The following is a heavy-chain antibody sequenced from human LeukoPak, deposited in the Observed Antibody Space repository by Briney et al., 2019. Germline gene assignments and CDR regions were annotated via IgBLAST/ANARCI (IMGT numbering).Heavy chain of an antibody. CDR2: IWYDGSNK. Sequence: GGSLRLSCAASGFTFSSYGMHWVRQAPGKGLEWVAVIWYDGSNKYYADSVKGRFTISRDNSKNTLYLQMNSLRAEDTAVYYCARRGMVRGANFDYWGQGTLVTDSS. V-gene: IGHV3-33*01. CDR3: ARRGMVRGANFDY. CDR1: GFTFSSYG. D-gene: IGHD3-10*01. J-gene: IGHJ4*02.